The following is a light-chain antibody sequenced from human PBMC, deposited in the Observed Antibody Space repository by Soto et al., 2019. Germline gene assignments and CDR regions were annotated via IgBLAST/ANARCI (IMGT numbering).Light chain of an antibody. V-gene: IGLV1-40*01. CDR2: GDN. CDR3: QSYDNSLSHVV. J-gene: IGLJ2*01. Sequence: QSVLTQPPSVSGAPGQRVTIPCTGSNSNIGSFYDVHWYQQLPGTVPKLLIYGDNNRPSGGPDRFSGSKSGTSASLAITGLQDEDEADYYCQSYDNSLSHVVFGGGTKLTVL. CDR1: NSNIGSFYD.